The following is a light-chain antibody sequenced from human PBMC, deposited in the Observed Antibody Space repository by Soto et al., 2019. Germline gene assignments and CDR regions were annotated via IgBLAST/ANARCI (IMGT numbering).Light chain of an antibody. J-gene: IGLJ2*01. Sequence: QSALSQPPSASGSPGQSVTISCTGTSSDVGGYNYVSWYQHHPGKAPKLLIYEVTKRPSGVPDRFSGSKSGNTASLTVSGLQAEDDSDYYCSSYAGRNNVVFGGGTQLTVL. CDR2: EVT. CDR3: SSYAGRNNVV. CDR1: SSDVGGYNY. V-gene: IGLV2-8*01.